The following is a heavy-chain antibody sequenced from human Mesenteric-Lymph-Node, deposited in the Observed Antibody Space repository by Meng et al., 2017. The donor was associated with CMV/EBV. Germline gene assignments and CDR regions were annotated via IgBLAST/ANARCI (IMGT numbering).Heavy chain of an antibody. CDR2: IYSGAST. CDR3: ARLDYSNYASWFDP. V-gene: IGHV3-53*01. CDR1: GFTVSSNY. J-gene: IGHJ5*02. Sequence: GGSLRLSCAASGFTVSSNYMTWVRQAPGKGLEWVSVIYSGASTYYADSVKGRFTISRDISKNALYLQMDGLGAEDTAGYYCARLDYSNYASWFDPWGQGTLVTVSS. D-gene: IGHD4-11*01.